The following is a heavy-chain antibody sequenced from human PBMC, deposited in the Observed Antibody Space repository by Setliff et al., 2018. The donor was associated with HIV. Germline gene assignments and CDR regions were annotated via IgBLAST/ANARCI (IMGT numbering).Heavy chain of an antibody. CDR2: ITDSAYT. Sequence: SETLSLTCTVYGGSLTNYYWSWLRQPPGKGLEWIGEITDSAYTNYNPSLKSRVTMGLDTSKKQFSLRLTSVTAADTAVYFCARGWDCGGADCLIRYYYYSGLDVWGQGSTVTVSS. CDR3: ARGWDCGGADCLIRYYYYSGLDV. CDR1: GGSLTNYY. D-gene: IGHD2-21*01. J-gene: IGHJ6*02. V-gene: IGHV4-34*01.